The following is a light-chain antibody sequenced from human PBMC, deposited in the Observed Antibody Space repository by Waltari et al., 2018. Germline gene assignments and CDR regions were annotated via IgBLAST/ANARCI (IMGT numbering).Light chain of an antibody. J-gene: IGKJ5*01. CDR1: QRIKNN. Sequence: ETVMTQSPATLSVYPGERATLSCRASQRIKNNLAWYQQKGGQAPRLLLFDASTRATGISARFSCSGYGTEFTLTISSLQSEDFAVYYCQQYDNWPLTFGQGTRLDIK. V-gene: IGKV3-15*01. CDR2: DAS. CDR3: QQYDNWPLT.